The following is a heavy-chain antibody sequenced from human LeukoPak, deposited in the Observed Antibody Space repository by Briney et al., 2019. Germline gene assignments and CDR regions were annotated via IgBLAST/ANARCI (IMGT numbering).Heavy chain of an antibody. CDR1: GFTFSSYG. J-gene: IGHJ4*02. CDR3: AKDRSRIGPYQLLYGGFDY. CDR2: IRYDGSNK. Sequence: PGGSLRLSCAASGFTFSSYGMHWVRQAPGKGLEWVAFIRYDGSNKYYADSVKGRFTISRDNSKNTLYLQMNSLRAEDTAVYYCAKDRSRIGPYQLLYGGFDYWGQGTLVTVSS. V-gene: IGHV3-30*02. D-gene: IGHD2-2*02.